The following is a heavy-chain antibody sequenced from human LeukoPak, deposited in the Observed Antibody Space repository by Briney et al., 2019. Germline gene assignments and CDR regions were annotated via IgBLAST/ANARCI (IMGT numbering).Heavy chain of an antibody. V-gene: IGHV3-23*01. CDR1: GFTFSSYA. J-gene: IGHJ4*02. CDR3: AKRMYYDILTGYSTEYYFDY. D-gene: IGHD3-9*01. Sequence: PGGSLGLSCAASGFTFSSYAMSWVRQAPGKGLEWVSAISGSGGSTYYADSVKGRFTISRDNSKNTLYLQMNSLRAEDTAVYYCAKRMYYDILTGYSTEYYFDYWGQGTLVTVSS. CDR2: ISGSGGST.